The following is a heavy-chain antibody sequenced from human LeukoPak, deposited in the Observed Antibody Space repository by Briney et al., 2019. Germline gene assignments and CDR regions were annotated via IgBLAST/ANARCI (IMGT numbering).Heavy chain of an antibody. CDR3: ARVKGSRSVLSFDP. CDR2: INHSGST. J-gene: IGHJ5*02. CDR1: GGSFSGYY. V-gene: IGHV4-34*01. Sequence: SETLSLTCAVYGGSFSGYYWSWIRQPPGQGLEWIGEINHSGSTNYNPSLKSRVTISVDTSKNQFSLKLSSVTAADTAVYYCARVKGSRSVLSFDPWGQGTLVTVSS. D-gene: IGHD3-10*01.